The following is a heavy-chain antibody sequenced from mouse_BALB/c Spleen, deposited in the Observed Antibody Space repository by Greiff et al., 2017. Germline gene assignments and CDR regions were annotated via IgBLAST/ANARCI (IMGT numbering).Heavy chain of an antibody. D-gene: IGHD2-9*01. CDR1: GYTFTDYE. V-gene: IGHV1-15*01. J-gene: IGHJ3*01. CDR2: IDPETGGT. CDR3: PYYGYDGAFAY. Sequence: VQLQESGAELVRPGASVTLSCKASGYTFTDYEMHWVKQTPVHGLEWIGAIDPETGGTAYNQKFKGKATLTADKSSSTAYMELRSLTSEDSAVYDFPYYGYDGAFAYWGQGTLVTVSA.